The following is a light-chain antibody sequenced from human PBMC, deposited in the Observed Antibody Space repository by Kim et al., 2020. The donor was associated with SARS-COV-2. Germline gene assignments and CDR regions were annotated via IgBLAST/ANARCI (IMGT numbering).Light chain of an antibody. J-gene: IGLJ2*01. V-gene: IGLV3-19*01. CDR2: GKN. Sequence: FVQTARITTKGNILSSNIATWYQQQPGQAPILVIYGKNNRPSGIPDRFSGPSSGNTASLTITGTQAGDEADYYCNSRDSNNNGVFGGGTQLTVL. CDR3: NSRDSNNNGV. CDR1: ILSSNI.